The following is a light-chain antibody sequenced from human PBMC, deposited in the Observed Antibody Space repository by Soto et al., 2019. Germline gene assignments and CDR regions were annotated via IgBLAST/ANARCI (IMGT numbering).Light chain of an antibody. Sequence: QSALTHPASLFGSPGQSITLSCTGTSSEIGGYKYVSWYQQHPGKAPKLMIYDVSNRPSGVSNRSSGSKSGNTATLTISGLQGEDEAEYYCSSYTGGSTYVFGTGTKVTVL. CDR2: DVS. CDR1: SSEIGGYKY. CDR3: SSYTGGSTYV. J-gene: IGLJ1*01. V-gene: IGLV2-14*01.